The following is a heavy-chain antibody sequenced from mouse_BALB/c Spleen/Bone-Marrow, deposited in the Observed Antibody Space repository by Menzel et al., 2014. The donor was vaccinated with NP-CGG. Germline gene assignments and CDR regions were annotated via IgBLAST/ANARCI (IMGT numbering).Heavy chain of an antibody. CDR1: GYSITSGYY. Sequence: VQLQQSGPGLVKPSQSLSLTCSVTGYSITSGYYWNWIRQFPGNKLEWMGYISYDGSNNYNPSLKNRISITRDTSKNQLFLKLNSVTTEDTATYYCAREDYGSSYYAMDYWGQGTSVTVSS. D-gene: IGHD1-1*01. J-gene: IGHJ4*01. CDR3: AREDYGSSYYAMDY. CDR2: ISYDGSN. V-gene: IGHV3-6*02.